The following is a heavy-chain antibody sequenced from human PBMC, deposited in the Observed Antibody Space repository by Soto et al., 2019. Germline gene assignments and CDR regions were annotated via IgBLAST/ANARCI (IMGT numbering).Heavy chain of an antibody. Sequence: EVQLVESGGGLVQPGGSLRLSCAASGFTFSNYWMNWVRQAPGKGLEWVANIKQDGTEKNYVDSVRGRFTISRDNAKNSLDLQMNSLTAEDTAVYYCASVAIWGQGTLVTVSS. D-gene: IGHD5-12*01. CDR1: GFTFSNYW. CDR2: IKQDGTEK. CDR3: ASVAI. V-gene: IGHV3-7*01. J-gene: IGHJ4*02.